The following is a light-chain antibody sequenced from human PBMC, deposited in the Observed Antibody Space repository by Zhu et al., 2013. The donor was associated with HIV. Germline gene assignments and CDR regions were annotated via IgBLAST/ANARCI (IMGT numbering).Light chain of an antibody. J-gene: IGKJ4*01. Sequence: EIVMTQSPATLSVSPGERATLSCRASQSVSSNLAWYQQKPGQAPRLLIYGASTRATGIPARFSGSGSGTEFTLTISSLQSEDFAVYYCLQHHTYPLTFGGGTRVAIK. CDR2: GAS. CDR3: LQHHTYPLT. V-gene: IGKV3-15*01. CDR1: QSVSSN.